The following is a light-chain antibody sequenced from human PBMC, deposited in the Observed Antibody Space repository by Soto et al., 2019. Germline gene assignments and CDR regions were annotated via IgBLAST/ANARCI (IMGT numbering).Light chain of an antibody. V-gene: IGLV2-14*01. Sequence: QSVLTQPASVSGSPGQSITISCTGASSDVGGYNYVSWYQQHPGKAPKLIIYEVSNRPSGVSNRFSASKSGNTASLTISGLQAEDEADYYCFSYTSSGTRVFGGGTKLTVL. CDR3: FSYTSSGTRV. J-gene: IGLJ3*02. CDR1: SSDVGGYNY. CDR2: EVS.